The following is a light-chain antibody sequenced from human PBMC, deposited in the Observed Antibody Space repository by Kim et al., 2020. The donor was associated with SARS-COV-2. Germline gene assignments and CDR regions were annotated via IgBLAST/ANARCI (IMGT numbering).Light chain of an antibody. CDR2: WAS. CDR1: QSVLYSSNNKNY. Sequence: RATIKCKSSQSVLYSSNNKNYLAWYQQKPGQPPKLLIYWASTRESGVPDRFSGSGSGTDFTLTISSLQAEDVAVYYCQQYYSTPPTFGQGTKLEIK. V-gene: IGKV4-1*01. J-gene: IGKJ2*01. CDR3: QQYYSTPPT.